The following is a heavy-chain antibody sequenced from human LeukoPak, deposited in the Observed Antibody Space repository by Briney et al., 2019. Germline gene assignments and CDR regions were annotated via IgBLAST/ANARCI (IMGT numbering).Heavy chain of an antibody. CDR3: ARVPAAMDYYYYGMDV. J-gene: IGHJ6*02. CDR2: IYYSGST. V-gene: IGHV4-30-4*01. Sequence: SETQSLTCTVSGGSISSGDYYWSWIRQPPGKGLEWIGYIYYSGSTYYNPSLKSRVTISVDTSKNQFSLKLSSVTAADTAVYYCARVPAAMDYYYYGMDVWGQGTTVTVSS. D-gene: IGHD2-2*01. CDR1: GGSISSGDYY.